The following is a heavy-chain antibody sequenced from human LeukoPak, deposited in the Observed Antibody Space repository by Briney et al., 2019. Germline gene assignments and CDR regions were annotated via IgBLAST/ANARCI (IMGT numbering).Heavy chain of an antibody. V-gene: IGHV3-49*04. CDR1: GFTFSSYA. D-gene: IGHD2-2*01. Sequence: GGSLRLSCAGSGFTFSSYAMSWVRQAPGKGLEWVGFIRSNAYGGTIEYAASVKGRFTISRDNSKGIAYLQMDSLRTEDTAVYYCTRGGDFGVPAPLGIDAFDIWGQGTMVTVSS. CDR3: TRGGDFGVPAPLGIDAFDI. J-gene: IGHJ3*02. CDR2: IRSNAYGGTI.